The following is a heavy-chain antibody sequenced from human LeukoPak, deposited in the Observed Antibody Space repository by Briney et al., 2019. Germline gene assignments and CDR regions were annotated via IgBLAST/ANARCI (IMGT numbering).Heavy chain of an antibody. J-gene: IGHJ4*02. CDR1: GFIFSSYA. V-gene: IGHV3-23*01. CDR3: AKDPTTYYYDSSGYYADY. Sequence: PGGSLRLSCAASGFIFSSYAMSWVRQAPGKGLEWVSAISGSGGSTYYADSVKGRFTISRDNSKNTLYLQMNSLRAEDTAVYYCAKDPTTYYYDSSGYYADYWGQGTLVTVSS. D-gene: IGHD3-22*01. CDR2: ISGSGGST.